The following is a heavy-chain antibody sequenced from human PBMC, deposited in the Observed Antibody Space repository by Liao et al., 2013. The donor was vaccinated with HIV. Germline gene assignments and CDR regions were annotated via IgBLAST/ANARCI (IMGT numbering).Heavy chain of an antibody. D-gene: IGHD6-13*01. CDR3: ARVGSSSSWYRDAFDI. CDR1: GGSISSSSYY. Sequence: QLQLQESGPGLVKPSETLSLTCTVSGGSISSSSYYWGWIRQPPGKGLEWIGSIYYSGSTYYNPSLKSRVTISVDTSKNQFSLKLSSVTAADTAVYYCARVGSSSSWYRDAFDIWGQGTMVTVSS. J-gene: IGHJ3*02. CDR2: IYYSGST. V-gene: IGHV4-39*07.